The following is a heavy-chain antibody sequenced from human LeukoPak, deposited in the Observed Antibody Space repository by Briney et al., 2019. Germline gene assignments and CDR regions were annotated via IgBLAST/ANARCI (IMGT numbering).Heavy chain of an antibody. D-gene: IGHD3-16*02. CDR2: FDPEDGET. J-gene: IGHJ4*02. Sequence: GASVKVSCKVSGYTLTELSMHWVRQAPGKGLEWMGGFDPEDGETIYAQKFQGRVTMTEDTSTDTAYMELSSLRSEDTAVDYCATQSLSVAASFDYWGQGTLVTVSS. V-gene: IGHV1-24*01. CDR1: GYTLTELS. CDR3: ATQSLSVAASFDY.